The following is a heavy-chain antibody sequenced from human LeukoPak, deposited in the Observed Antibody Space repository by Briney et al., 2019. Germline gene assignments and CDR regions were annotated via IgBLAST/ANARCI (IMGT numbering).Heavy chain of an antibody. CDR1: GFTFSSYA. CDR3: AKVREVDIVVVVAARYYYFDY. CDR2: ISGGGGST. V-gene: IGHV3-23*01. D-gene: IGHD2-15*01. Sequence: GGSLRLSCAASGFTFSSYAMSWVRPAPGKGLEWVSAISGGGGSTYYADSVKGRFTISRDNSKNTLYLQMNSLRAEDTAVYYCAKVREVDIVVVVAARYYYFDYWGQGTLVTVSS. J-gene: IGHJ4*02.